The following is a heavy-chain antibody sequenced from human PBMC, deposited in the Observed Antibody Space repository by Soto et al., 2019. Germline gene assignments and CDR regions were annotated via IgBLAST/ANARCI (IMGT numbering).Heavy chain of an antibody. D-gene: IGHD3-16*02. CDR3: ARILNYSWGSYRSQYFDY. CDR2: ISAYNGNT. CDR1: GYTFTSYG. V-gene: IGHV1-18*01. J-gene: IGHJ4*02. Sequence: QVQLVQSGAEVKKPGASVKVSCKASGYTFTSYGISWVRQAPGQGLEWMGWISAYNGNTNYAQKLQGRVTMTTDTYTSTAYMELRSLRSDDTAVYYCARILNYSWGSYRSQYFDYWGQGTLVTVSS.